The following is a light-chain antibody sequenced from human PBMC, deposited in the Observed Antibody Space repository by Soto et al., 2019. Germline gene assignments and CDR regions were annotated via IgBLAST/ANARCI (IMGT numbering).Light chain of an antibody. Sequence: EIVMTHSPATLSVSPGERATLSCRASQSMSSNLAWYQQKPGQAPRLLIYGASTRATGIQGRFSGSGSGTEFTLTISSLQSEDFAVYYCQQYNNWPLTFGGGTKVEIK. V-gene: IGKV3-15*01. CDR3: QQYNNWPLT. J-gene: IGKJ4*01. CDR1: QSMSSN. CDR2: GAS.